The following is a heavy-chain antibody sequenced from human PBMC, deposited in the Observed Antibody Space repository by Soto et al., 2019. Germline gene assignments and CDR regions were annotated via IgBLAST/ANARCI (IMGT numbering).Heavy chain of an antibody. Sequence: GESLKISCTGFGYTFTTFWISWVRQMPGKGLEWMGRIDPGDTYATYSPAFQGHVTISADKSISTAYLQWSSLKASDTAMYYCARQDSYDYVWGSYRLEYFQHWGQGTLVTVSS. D-gene: IGHD3-16*02. J-gene: IGHJ1*01. V-gene: IGHV5-10-1*01. CDR1: GYTFTTFW. CDR2: IDPGDTYA. CDR3: ARQDSYDYVWGSYRLEYFQH.